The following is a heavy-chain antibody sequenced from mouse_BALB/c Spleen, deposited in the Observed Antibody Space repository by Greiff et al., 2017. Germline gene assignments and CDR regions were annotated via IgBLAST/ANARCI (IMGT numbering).Heavy chain of an antibody. CDR3: AREATVVGTGFAY. CDR2: ISSGSSTI. D-gene: IGHD1-1*01. J-gene: IGHJ3*01. V-gene: IGHV5-17*02. Sequence: EVKLMESGGGLVQPGGSRKLSCAASGFTFSSFGMHWVRQAPEKGLEWVAYISSGSSTIYYADTVKGRFTISRDNPKNTLFLQMTSLRSEDTAMYYCAREATVVGTGFAYWGQGTLVTVSA. CDR1: GFTFSSFG.